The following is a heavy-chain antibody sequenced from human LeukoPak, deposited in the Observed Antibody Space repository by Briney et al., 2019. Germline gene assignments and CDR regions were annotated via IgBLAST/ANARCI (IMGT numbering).Heavy chain of an antibody. CDR2: IYYSGST. Sequence: SQTLSLTCTVSGGSISSGDYYWTWIRQPPGKGLEWIGYIYYSGSTNYNPSLKSRVTISVDTSKNQFSLKLSSVTAADTAVYYCARQGRGYGGNSDYWGQGTLVTVSS. J-gene: IGHJ4*02. V-gene: IGHV4-61*08. CDR3: ARQGRGYGGNSDY. D-gene: IGHD4-23*01. CDR1: GGSISSGDYY.